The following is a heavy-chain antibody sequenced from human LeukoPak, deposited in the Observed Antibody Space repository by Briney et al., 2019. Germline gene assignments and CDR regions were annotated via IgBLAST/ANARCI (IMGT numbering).Heavy chain of an antibody. J-gene: IGHJ3*02. V-gene: IGHV3-66*04. Sequence: GGSLRLSCVASGLTVSSNYMSWVRQAPGKGLQWVSVIYSDGSTYYADSVKGRFTISRDNSKNTLYLQMNSLRAEDTAVYYCARQRAFDIWGQGTMVTVSS. CDR2: IYSDGST. CDR3: ARQRAFDI. CDR1: GLTVSSNY.